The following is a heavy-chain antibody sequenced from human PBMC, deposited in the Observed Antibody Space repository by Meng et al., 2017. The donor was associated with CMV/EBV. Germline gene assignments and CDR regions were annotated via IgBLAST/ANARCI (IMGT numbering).Heavy chain of an antibody. J-gene: IGHJ4*02. V-gene: IGHV3-23*03. Sequence: GESLKISCAASGFTFSSYAMSWVRQAPGKGLEWVSVIYSGGGSTYYADSVKGRFTISRDNSKNTLYLQMNSLRAEDTAVYYCASYYEYFDYWGQGTLVTVSS. CDR1: GFTFSSYA. CDR3: ASYYEYFDY. D-gene: IGHD1-26*01. CDR2: IYSGGGST.